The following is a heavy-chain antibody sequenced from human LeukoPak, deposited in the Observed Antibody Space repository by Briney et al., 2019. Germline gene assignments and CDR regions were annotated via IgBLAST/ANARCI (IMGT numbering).Heavy chain of an antibody. CDR1: GGSFSGYY. CDR3: ARVVNIAAVVDY. Sequence: PSETLSLTCAVYGGSFSGYYWSWIRQPPGKGLEWIGEINHSGSTNYNPSLKSRVTISVDTSKNQFSLKLSSVTAADTAVYYCARVVNIAAVVDYWGQGTLVTVSS. D-gene: IGHD6-13*01. CDR2: INHSGST. J-gene: IGHJ4*02. V-gene: IGHV4-34*01.